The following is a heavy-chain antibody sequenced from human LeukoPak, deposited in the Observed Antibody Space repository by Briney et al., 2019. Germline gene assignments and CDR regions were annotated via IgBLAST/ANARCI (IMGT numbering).Heavy chain of an antibody. CDR3: ARPYYDYVWGSYRFDY. CDR1: GYTFTGYY. D-gene: IGHD3-16*02. V-gene: IGHV1-2*02. CDR2: INPNSGGT. J-gene: IGHJ4*02. Sequence: ASVKVSCKASGYTFTGYYMHWVRPAPGQGLEWMGWINPNSGGTNYAQKFQGRVTMTRDTSISTAYMELSRLRSDDTAVYYCARPYYDYVWGSYRFDYWGQGTLVTVSS.